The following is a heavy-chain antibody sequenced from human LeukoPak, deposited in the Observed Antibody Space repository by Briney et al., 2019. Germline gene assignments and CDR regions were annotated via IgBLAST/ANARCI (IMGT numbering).Heavy chain of an antibody. V-gene: IGHV4-4*07. CDR2: IYTTGST. Sequence: ASETLSLTCTVSGGSISSYYWTWIRQPAGKGLEWIGRIYTTGSTNYNPSLKSRVTMSVDTSENQFSLKLSSVTAADTAVYYCARGPGGYNSIHYFDYWGQATLVTVSS. CDR1: GGSISSYY. D-gene: IGHD5-24*01. CDR3: ARGPGGYNSIHYFDY. J-gene: IGHJ4*02.